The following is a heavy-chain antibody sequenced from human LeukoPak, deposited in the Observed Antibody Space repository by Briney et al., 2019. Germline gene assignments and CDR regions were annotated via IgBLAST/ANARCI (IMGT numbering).Heavy chain of an antibody. D-gene: IGHD3-10*01. J-gene: IGHJ3*02. CDR1: GGSISSGGYS. V-gene: IGHV4-30-2*01. CDR2: IYHSGST. CDR3: ARGLVTHNYGSGFI. Sequence: SQTLSLTCAVSGGSISSGGYSWSWIRQPPGKGLEWIGYIYHSGSTYYNPSLKSRVTISVDRSKNQFSLKLSSVTAADTAVYYCARGLVTHNYGSGFIWGQGTMVTVSS.